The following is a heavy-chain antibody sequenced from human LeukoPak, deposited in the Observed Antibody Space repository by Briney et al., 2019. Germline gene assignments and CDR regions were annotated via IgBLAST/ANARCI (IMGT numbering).Heavy chain of an antibody. CDR2: IKQDGSEK. Sequence: GGSLRLSCAASGFTFSSYWMSWVRRAPGKGLEWVANIKQDGSEKYYVDSVKGRFTISRDNAKNSLYLQMNSLRAEDTAVYYCARDVEGYDILTGYGGHWGQGTLVTVSS. V-gene: IGHV3-7*01. J-gene: IGHJ4*02. CDR1: GFTFSSYW. D-gene: IGHD3-9*01. CDR3: ARDVEGYDILTGYGGH.